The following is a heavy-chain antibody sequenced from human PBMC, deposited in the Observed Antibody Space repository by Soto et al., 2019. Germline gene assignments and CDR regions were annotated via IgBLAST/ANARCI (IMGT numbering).Heavy chain of an antibody. V-gene: IGHV3-30-3*01. Sequence: GGSLRLSCVASGFTFSSHTMHWVRQAPGKGLEWVTFIYPDGNGKYYTDSVKGRFTTSRDNSKNTMYLQMNSLRAEDTAVYYCAGGGVRGVITRTRDYYGMDVWGQGTTVTVSS. J-gene: IGHJ6*02. CDR1: GFTFSSHT. D-gene: IGHD3-10*01. CDR3: AGGGVRGVITRTRDYYGMDV. CDR2: IYPDGNGK.